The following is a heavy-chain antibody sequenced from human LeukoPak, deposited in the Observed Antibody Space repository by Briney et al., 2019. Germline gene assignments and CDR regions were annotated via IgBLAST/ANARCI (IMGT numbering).Heavy chain of an antibody. CDR2: IYHSGST. J-gene: IGHJ4*02. D-gene: IGHD3-9*01. V-gene: IGHV4-30-2*01. Sequence: SETLSLTCAVSGGSISSGGYSWSWIRQPPGKGLEWIGYIYHSGSTYYNPSLKSRVTISVDGSKNQFSLKLSSVTAADTAVYYCARGDDILTGRLDYWGQGTLVTVSS. CDR1: GGSISSGGYS. CDR3: ARGDDILTGRLDY.